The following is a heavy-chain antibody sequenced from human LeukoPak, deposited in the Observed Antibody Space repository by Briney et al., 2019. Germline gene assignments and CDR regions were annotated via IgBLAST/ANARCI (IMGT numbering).Heavy chain of an antibody. CDR1: GYTFTDYH. J-gene: IGHJ4*02. Sequence: ASVKVSCKASGYTFTDYHMHWVRQAPGQGLEWMGWINPNSGGTNYAQKFQGRVSMTRDTSTNTVYMELSSLRSDDTAVYYCARDLQGSSTFDYWGQGTLVTVSS. D-gene: IGHD4-11*01. CDR3: ARDLQGSSTFDY. V-gene: IGHV1-2*02. CDR2: INPNSGGT.